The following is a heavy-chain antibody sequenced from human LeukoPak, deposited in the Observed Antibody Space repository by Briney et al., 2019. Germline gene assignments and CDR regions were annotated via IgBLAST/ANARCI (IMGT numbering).Heavy chain of an antibody. CDR1: GYTFTSYG. Sequence: ASVKVSCKASGYTFTSYGISWVRQAPGQGLEWMGWISAYNGNTNYAQRLQGRVTMTTDTSTSTAYMELRSLRSDDTAVYYCARVVLSGYYGSGSYSYFDYWGQGTLVTVSS. CDR3: ARVVLSGYYGSGSYSYFDY. D-gene: IGHD3-10*01. CDR2: ISAYNGNT. J-gene: IGHJ4*02. V-gene: IGHV1-18*01.